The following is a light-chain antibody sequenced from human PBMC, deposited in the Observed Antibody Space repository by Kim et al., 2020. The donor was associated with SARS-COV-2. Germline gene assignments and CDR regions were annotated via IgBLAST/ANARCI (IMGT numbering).Light chain of an antibody. Sequence: SLSPGARATLSCRASQSVSTYLAWYQQKPGQAPRLLIYDASKRATGIPARFSGSGSGTGFTLTISSLEPEDFAVYYCQHRTNWLSFGGGTKVDIK. CDR3: QHRTNWLS. CDR1: QSVSTY. CDR2: DAS. J-gene: IGKJ4*01. V-gene: IGKV3-11*01.